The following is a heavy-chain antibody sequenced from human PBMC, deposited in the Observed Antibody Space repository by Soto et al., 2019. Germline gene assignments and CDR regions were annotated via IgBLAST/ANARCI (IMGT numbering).Heavy chain of an antibody. J-gene: IGHJ5*02. D-gene: IGHD3-9*01. Sequence: SETLSLTCTVSGGSISSSSYYWGWIRQPPGKGLEWIGSIYYSGSTYYNPSLKSRVTISVDTSKNQFSLKLSSVTAADTAVYYCARHQGYDIFFRFDPWGQGTLVTVSS. CDR1: GGSISSSSYY. CDR3: ARHQGYDIFFRFDP. CDR2: IYYSGST. V-gene: IGHV4-39*01.